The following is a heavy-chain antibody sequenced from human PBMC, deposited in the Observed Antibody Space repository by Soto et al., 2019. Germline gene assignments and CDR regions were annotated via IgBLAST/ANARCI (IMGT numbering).Heavy chain of an antibody. Sequence: SETLSLTCAVYGGSFSDHYWSWIRQPPGKGLEWIGETHHSGSTKYNPSLKSRVTLSVDTPKNQFSLTLSSVTAADTAVYYCARAKNEAHFDYWSQGTLVTVSS. CDR1: GGSFSDHY. V-gene: IGHV4-34*01. J-gene: IGHJ4*02. CDR2: THHSGST. D-gene: IGHD1-1*01. CDR3: ARAKNEAHFDY.